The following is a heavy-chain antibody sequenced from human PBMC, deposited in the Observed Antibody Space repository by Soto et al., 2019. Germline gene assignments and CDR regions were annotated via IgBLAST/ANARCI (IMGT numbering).Heavy chain of an antibody. V-gene: IGHV4-59*01. J-gene: IGHJ4*02. CDR1: GASMSEYF. Sequence: SETLSLTCTVSGASMSEYFWSWIRQSPGKGLEWIGYIYYLGSTDYTPSLKSRVTISVATSKTQFSLRLTSVTAADTAVYYCARDGYDGSGSPYPAFWGPGTQVTVSS. CDR3: ARDGYDGSGSPYPAF. CDR2: IYYLGST. D-gene: IGHD3-10*01.